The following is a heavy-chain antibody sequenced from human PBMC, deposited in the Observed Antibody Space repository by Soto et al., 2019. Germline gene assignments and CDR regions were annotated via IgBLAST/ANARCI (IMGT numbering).Heavy chain of an antibody. CDR2: ISTFNGKQ. Sequence: QVQLVQSGAEVKKPGASVKVSCKASGYTFISYGISWVRQDPGQGLEWMGWISTFNGKQNYSQNAQGRVTMTTHTPTTTADMELRSLKCDGTAVYYCARDSVPKSSGYFPFDYWGQGTMVTVSS. CDR1: GYTFISYG. J-gene: IGHJ4*02. D-gene: IGHD3-22*01. CDR3: ARDSVPKSSGYFPFDY. V-gene: IGHV1-18*01.